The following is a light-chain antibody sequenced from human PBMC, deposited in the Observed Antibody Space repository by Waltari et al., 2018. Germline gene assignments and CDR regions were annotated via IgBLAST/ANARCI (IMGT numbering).Light chain of an antibody. J-gene: IGLJ2*01. Sequence: QSALTQPAFVSGSPGQSITISCTGTSDDVGGYSYVSWYRQYTDNAPQLIIYEVSLRPSGISARFPGSKSDRPAFLTISGLQPEDEALYYCSSYTSASSLVFGGGTSLTVL. CDR3: SSYTSASSLV. V-gene: IGLV2-14*01. CDR1: SDDVGGYSY. CDR2: EVS.